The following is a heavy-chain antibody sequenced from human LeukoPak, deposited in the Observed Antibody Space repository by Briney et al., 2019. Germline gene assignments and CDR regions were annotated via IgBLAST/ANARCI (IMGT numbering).Heavy chain of an antibody. CDR2: ISSSSSYI. CDR1: GFTFSRYS. D-gene: IGHD6-19*01. Sequence: GGSLRLSCAASGFTFSRYSMNWVRQAPGKGLEWVSSISSSSSYIYYADSVKGRFTISRDNAKNSLYLQMNSLRAEDTAVYYCASPQYSSGWTFDYWGQGTLVTVSS. CDR3: ASPQYSSGWTFDY. J-gene: IGHJ4*02. V-gene: IGHV3-21*01.